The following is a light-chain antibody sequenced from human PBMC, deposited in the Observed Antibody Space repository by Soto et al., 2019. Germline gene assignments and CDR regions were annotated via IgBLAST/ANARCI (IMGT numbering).Light chain of an antibody. J-gene: IGKJ4*01. CDR1: QSVSSGY. CDR2: GAS. Sequence: EIVLTQSPGTLSLSPGERATLSCRASQSVSSGYLAWYQQKPGQAPRLLIYGASSRATGIPDRFSGSGSGTDFTLTSSGLEPEDFAVYYCQQYVTSPLTFGGGTKVELK. V-gene: IGKV3-20*01. CDR3: QQYVTSPLT.